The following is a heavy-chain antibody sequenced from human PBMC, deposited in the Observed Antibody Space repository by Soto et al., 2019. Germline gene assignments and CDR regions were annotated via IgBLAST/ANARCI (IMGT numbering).Heavy chain of an antibody. D-gene: IGHD3-10*01. CDR2: IYPGDSDT. J-gene: IGHJ4*02. Sequence: PGESLKISCKGSGYSFTNYWIGWVGQMPGKGLEWMGIIYPGDSDTRYSPSFQGQVTISADKSISTAYLQWSSLKASDTAMYYCARAMVRGVNTFDYWGQGTLVTVSS. CDR3: ARAMVRGVNTFDY. CDR1: GYSFTNYW. V-gene: IGHV5-51*01.